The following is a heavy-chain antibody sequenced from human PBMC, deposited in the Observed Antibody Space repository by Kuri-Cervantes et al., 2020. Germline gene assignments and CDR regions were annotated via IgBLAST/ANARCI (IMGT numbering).Heavy chain of an antibody. J-gene: IGHJ4*02. CDR3: ARHSDWSKNTPFDY. CDR2: INHSGST. CDR1: GGSFSGYF. D-gene: IGHD2-21*01. V-gene: IGHV4-34*01. Sequence: SETLSLTCAVYGGSFSGYFWSWICQLPGKRLEWNGEINHSGSTNDNPSLKSRVTISVDTSKNQFSLKLSSVPVADTAVYYCARHSDWSKNTPFDYWGQGTLVTVSS.